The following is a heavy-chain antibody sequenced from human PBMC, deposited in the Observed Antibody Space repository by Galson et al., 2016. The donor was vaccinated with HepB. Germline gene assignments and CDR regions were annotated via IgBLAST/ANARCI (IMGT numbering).Heavy chain of an antibody. J-gene: IGHJ4*02. CDR1: GFTFSGHG. CDR2: ISNDGSDK. CDR3: AKLDCGRNCPRDY. D-gene: IGHD2-21*02. V-gene: IGHV3-30*18. Sequence: SLRLSCAASGFTFSGHGMHWVRQAPGRGLEWVAVISNDGSDKQYVDSVKGRFTVSRDNSNNTLFLQMNSLRVEDTAVYYCAKLDCGRNCPRDYWGQGTQVTVSS.